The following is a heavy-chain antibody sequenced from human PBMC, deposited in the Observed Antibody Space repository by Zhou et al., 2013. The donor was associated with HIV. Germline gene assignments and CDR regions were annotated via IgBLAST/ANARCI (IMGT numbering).Heavy chain of an antibody. D-gene: IGHD1-26*01. CDR2: ISANNGKT. Sequence: QVQLVQSGAEVKKPGASVKVSCKTSGYTFTRSDITWVRQAPGQGLEWMAWISANNGKTHYPQNLQGRVIVTTETSTSTAYMELRSLRSDDTAVYYCARLPVRGDSDYVGPREPWSPSH. CDR1: GYTFTRSD. V-gene: IGHV1-18*01. CDR3: ARLPVRGDSDY. J-gene: IGHJ4*02.